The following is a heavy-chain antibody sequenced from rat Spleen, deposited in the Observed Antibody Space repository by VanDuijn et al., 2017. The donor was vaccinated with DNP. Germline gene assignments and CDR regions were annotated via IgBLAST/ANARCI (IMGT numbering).Heavy chain of an antibody. D-gene: IGHD1-10*01. CDR1: GFSFRNYY. CDR3: AREQHDHFDY. CDR2: ISHSDDTT. Sequence: EVQLVESGGGLVEPGRSLKLSCVASGFSFRNYYMAWVRQTPTRGLEWVAIISHSDDTTYYPDSVRGRFTISRDNAESSLYLQMGSLKSEDTATYYCAREQHDHFDYWGQEVMVTVSS. V-gene: IGHV5-27*01. J-gene: IGHJ2*01.